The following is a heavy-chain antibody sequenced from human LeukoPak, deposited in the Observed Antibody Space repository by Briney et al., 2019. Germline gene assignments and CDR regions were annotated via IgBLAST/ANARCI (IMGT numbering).Heavy chain of an antibody. CDR3: ARGDCSSTSQQSYYYGMDV. Sequence: SETLSLTCAVYGVSFSDYYWSWIRQPPGKGLEWIGYIYYSGSTNYNPSLKSRVTISVDTSKNQFSLKLSSVTAADTAVYYCARGDCSSTSQQSYYYGMDVWGKGTTVTVSS. V-gene: IGHV4-59*01. CDR2: IYYSGST. J-gene: IGHJ6*04. D-gene: IGHD2-2*01. CDR1: GVSFSDYY.